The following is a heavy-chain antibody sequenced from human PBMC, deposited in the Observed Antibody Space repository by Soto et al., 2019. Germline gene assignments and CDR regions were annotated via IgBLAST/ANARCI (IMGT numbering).Heavy chain of an antibody. J-gene: IGHJ6*02. D-gene: IGHD2-15*01. CDR1: GYTFTGYY. CDR3: AIASRGVAATRPYYYGMDV. V-gene: IGHV1-2*04. Sequence: SVKVSCKASGYTFTGYYMHWVRQAPGQGLEWMGWINPNSGGTNYAQKFQGWVTMTRDTSISTAYMELSRLRSDDTAVYYCAIASRGVAATRPYYYGMDVWGQGTTVTVSS. CDR2: INPNSGGT.